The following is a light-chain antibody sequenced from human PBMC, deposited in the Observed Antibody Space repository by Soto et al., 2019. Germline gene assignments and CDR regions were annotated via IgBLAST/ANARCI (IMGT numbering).Light chain of an antibody. CDR2: RNN. J-gene: IGLJ2*01. CDR3: AAWDDSLSGRDVV. CDR1: SPNIGSNY. Sequence: QSVLTQPPSASGTPGQGVTISCSGSSPNIGSNYVYWYQQLPGTAPKLLIYRNNQRPSGVPDRFSGSKSGTSASLAISGLRSEDEAEYYCAAWDDSLSGRDVVFGGGTKVTVL. V-gene: IGLV1-47*01.